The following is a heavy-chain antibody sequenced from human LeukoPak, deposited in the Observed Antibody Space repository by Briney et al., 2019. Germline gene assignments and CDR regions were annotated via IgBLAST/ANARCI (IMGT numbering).Heavy chain of an antibody. V-gene: IGHV1-18*01. CDR2: ISAYNGNT. CDR3: ARCIAARRYFQGELDY. Sequence: ASVKVSCKASGYTFTSYGISWVRQAPGQGLEWMGWISAYNGNTSYAQKLQGRVTMTTDTSTSTAYMELRSLRSDDTAVYYCARCIAARRYFQGELDYWGQGTLVTVSS. D-gene: IGHD6-6*01. J-gene: IGHJ4*02. CDR1: GYTFTSYG.